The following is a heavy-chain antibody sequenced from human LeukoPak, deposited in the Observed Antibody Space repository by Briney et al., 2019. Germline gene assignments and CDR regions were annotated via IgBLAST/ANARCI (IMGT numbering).Heavy chain of an antibody. J-gene: IGHJ4*02. CDR1: GFTFSSYW. D-gene: IGHD3-3*01. CDR3: AREVRLRFLEWLSNNYFDY. Sequence: GGSLRLSCAASGFTFSSYWMSWVRQAPGKGLEWVANIKQDGSEKYYVDSVKGRFTISRDNAKNSLYLQMNSLRAEDTAVYYCAREVRLRFLEWLSNNYFDYWGQGTLVTVSS. V-gene: IGHV3-7*01. CDR2: IKQDGSEK.